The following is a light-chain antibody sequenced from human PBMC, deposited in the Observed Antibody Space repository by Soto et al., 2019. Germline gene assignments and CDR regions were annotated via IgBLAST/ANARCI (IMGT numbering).Light chain of an antibody. V-gene: IGKV1-39*01. J-gene: IGKJ3*01. CDR1: HSISSY. CDR3: QQSYSTPGIT. Sequence: DIPMTQSPSSLSASVGDRVTITCRASHSISSYLNWYQQKPGKAPKLLIYAASSLQSGVPSRFSGRGSGTDFTLTISSLQPEDFATYYCQQSYSTPGITFGPGTKVDIK. CDR2: AAS.